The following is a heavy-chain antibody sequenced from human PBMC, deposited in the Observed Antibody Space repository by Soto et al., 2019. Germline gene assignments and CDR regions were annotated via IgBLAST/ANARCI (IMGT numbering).Heavy chain of an antibody. J-gene: IGHJ6*02. CDR3: AKSSGEGDYYYYGMDV. Sequence: PGGSLRLSCAASGFTFDDYATHWVRQAPGKGLEWVSGISWNSGSIGYADSVKGRFTISRDNAKNSLYLQMNSLRAEDTALYYCAKSSGEGDYYYYGMDVWGQGTTVTVSS. D-gene: IGHD3-10*01. CDR1: GFTFDDYA. V-gene: IGHV3-9*01. CDR2: ISWNSGSI.